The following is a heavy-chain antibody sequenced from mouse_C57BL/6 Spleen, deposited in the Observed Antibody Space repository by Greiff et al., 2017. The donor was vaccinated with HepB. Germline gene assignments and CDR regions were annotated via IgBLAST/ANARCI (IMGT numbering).Heavy chain of an antibody. V-gene: IGHV1-59*01. D-gene: IGHD1-1*01. CDR2: IDPSDSYT. J-gene: IGHJ3*01. CDR1: GYTFTSYW. Sequence: VQLQQSGAELVRPGTSVKLSCKASGYTFTSYWMHWVKQRPGQGLEWIGVIDPSDSYTNYNQKFKGKATLTVDTSSSTAYMQLSSLTSEDSAVYYCARCYYGSSYGFAYWGQGTLVTVSA. CDR3: ARCYYGSSYGFAY.